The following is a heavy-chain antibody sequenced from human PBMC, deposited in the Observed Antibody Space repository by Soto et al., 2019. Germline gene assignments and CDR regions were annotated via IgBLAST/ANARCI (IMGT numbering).Heavy chain of an antibody. Sequence: ASVKVSCKVYGYTLTELSMHWVRQTPGKGLERMGGFDPEDGETSYAQKFQGRVTMTEDRSTDTAYIGLSSLRSEDTAVYYCAKPVGVFGYCDYWRQGTLDTVSS. CDR3: AKPVGVFGYCDY. D-gene: IGHD3-3*01. J-gene: IGHJ4*03. CDR1: GYTLTELS. V-gene: IGHV1-24*01. CDR2: FDPEDGET.